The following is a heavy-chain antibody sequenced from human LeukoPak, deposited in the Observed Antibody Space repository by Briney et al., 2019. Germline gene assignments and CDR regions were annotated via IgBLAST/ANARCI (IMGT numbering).Heavy chain of an antibody. V-gene: IGHV4-61*02. Sequence: SETLSLTCTVSGGSISSGSYYWSWIRQPAGKGLEWIGRIYTSGSTNYNPSLKSRVTMSVDTSKNQFSLKLSSVTAADTAVYYCARGGRTAAGYFDYWGQGTLVTVSS. CDR3: ARGGRTAAGYFDY. D-gene: IGHD6-13*01. CDR2: IYTSGST. J-gene: IGHJ4*02. CDR1: GGSISSGSYY.